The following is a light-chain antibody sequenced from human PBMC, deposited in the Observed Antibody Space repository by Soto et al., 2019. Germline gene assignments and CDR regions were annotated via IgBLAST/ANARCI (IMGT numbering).Light chain of an antibody. CDR3: QQSYSTPRT. CDR2: AAS. CDR1: QSISSY. J-gene: IGKJ2*01. V-gene: IGKV1-39*01. Sequence: DIPMTQSPSSLSASVGDRVTITCRASQSISSYLNWYQQKPGKAPKRLIYAASSLQSGVPSRFSGSGSGTEFTLTISSLQPEDFVTYYCQQSYSTPRTFGQGTKLEIK.